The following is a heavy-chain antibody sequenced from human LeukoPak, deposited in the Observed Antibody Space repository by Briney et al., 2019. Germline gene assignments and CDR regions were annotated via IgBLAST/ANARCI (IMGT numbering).Heavy chain of an antibody. CDR1: AGSISSSSYY. CDR2: IYYSGSN. D-gene: IGHD2-2*01. Sequence: TSETQSLTCTVSAGSISSSSYYWGWIRQPPWKGLGWIVSIYYSGSNYYNPSLKSRLPIYVDTSKNQFSLKLRSVTAADTAVYYCATGGLRYCSTTSCLGYWGQGTLVTVAS. CDR3: ATGGLRYCSTTSCLGY. V-gene: IGHV4-39*01. J-gene: IGHJ4*02.